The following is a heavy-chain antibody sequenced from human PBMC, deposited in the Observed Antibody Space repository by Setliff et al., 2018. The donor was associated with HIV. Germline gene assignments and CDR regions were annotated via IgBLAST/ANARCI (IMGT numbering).Heavy chain of an antibody. CDR3: ARGQGVHFWVNDAFDI. D-gene: IGHD3-10*01. CDR1: GPPFGSYS. V-gene: IGHV1-69*06. J-gene: IGHJ3*02. CDR2: FIPIFETT. Sequence: SVKVSSKAPGPPFGSYSISWVRQAPGQGLEWLGGFIPIFETTNYAQRFKGRVTITADKSTSTIYMELSSRRSGDTAVYYCARGQGVHFWVNDAFDIWGQGTMVTVSS.